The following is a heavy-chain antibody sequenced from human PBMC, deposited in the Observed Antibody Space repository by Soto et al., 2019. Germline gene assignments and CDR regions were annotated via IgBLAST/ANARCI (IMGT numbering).Heavy chain of an antibody. Sequence: SETFSLTCTVSGGSISSYYWSWIRQPPGKGLEWIGYIYYSGSTNYNPSLKSRVTISVDTSKNQFSLKLSSVTAADTAVYYCARSDIVATIFGYWGQGTLVTVSS. CDR1: GGSISSYY. CDR3: ARSDIVATIFGY. J-gene: IGHJ4*02. CDR2: IYYSGST. V-gene: IGHV4-59*08. D-gene: IGHD5-12*01.